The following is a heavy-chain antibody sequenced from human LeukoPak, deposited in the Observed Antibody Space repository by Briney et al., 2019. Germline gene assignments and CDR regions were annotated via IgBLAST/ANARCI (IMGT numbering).Heavy chain of an antibody. J-gene: IGHJ6*03. V-gene: IGHV1-8*03. CDR2: MNPNSGNT. CDR1: GYTFTSYD. CDR3: ARKGGLWFGEPPSYYYYMDV. D-gene: IGHD3-10*01. Sequence: ASVKVSCKASGYTFTSYDINWVRQATGQGLEWMGWMNPNSGNTGYAQKFQGRVTITRNTSISTAYMELSRLRSEDTAVYYCARKGGLWFGEPPSYYYYMDVWAKGPRSPSP.